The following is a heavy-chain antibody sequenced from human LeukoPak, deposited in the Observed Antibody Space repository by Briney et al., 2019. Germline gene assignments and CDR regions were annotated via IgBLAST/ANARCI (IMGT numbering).Heavy chain of an antibody. CDR3: AREGLLDWVWNFDL. Sequence: SETLSLTCNVSAGPINNYYWSWIRQPPGKGLEWIGYIYYTGNTNYNPSLKSRVTISLDTSKTQFSLKLRSVTAADTAVYYCAREGLLDWVWNFDLWGRGTLVTVSS. J-gene: IGHJ2*01. CDR2: IYYTGNT. CDR1: AGPINNYY. V-gene: IGHV4-59*01. D-gene: IGHD3-3*01.